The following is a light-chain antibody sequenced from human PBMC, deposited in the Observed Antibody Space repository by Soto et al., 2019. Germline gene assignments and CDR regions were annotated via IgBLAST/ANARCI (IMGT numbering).Light chain of an antibody. CDR2: EVN. CDR3: CSYAGSSTSWV. V-gene: IGLV2-23*02. J-gene: IGLJ3*02. Sequence: QSVLTQPASVSGSPGQSLTISCTGTSSDLGSYNLVSWYQQHPGKAPKLMIYEVNKRPSGVSNRFSDSKSGNTASLTISGLQAEDEADYYCCSYAGSSTSWVFGGGTKLTVL. CDR1: SSDLGSYNL.